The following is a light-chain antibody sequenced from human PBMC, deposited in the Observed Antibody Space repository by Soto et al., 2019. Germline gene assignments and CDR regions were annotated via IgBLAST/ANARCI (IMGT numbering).Light chain of an antibody. V-gene: IGKV1-5*01. Sequence: DIQMTQSPSTLSASVGDRVTITCRASQSISTWLAWYQQKPGKAPKLLIYDASSLESGVPSRFSGSASGTEFTLTISSLHPDDFATYHCQQYKTYSLTFGGGTKVEIK. CDR2: DAS. J-gene: IGKJ4*01. CDR3: QQYKTYSLT. CDR1: QSISTW.